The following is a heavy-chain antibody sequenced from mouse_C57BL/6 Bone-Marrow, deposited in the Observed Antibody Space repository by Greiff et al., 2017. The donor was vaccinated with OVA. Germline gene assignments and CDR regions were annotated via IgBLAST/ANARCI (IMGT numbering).Heavy chain of an antibody. D-gene: IGHD1-1*01. Sequence: VQLKQSVAELVRPGASVKLSCTASGFNIKNTYMHWVKQRPEQGLEWIGRIDPANGTTKYAPTFQGTATITADTSSKSAYLQLSSLTSEYTAIYYCAMGSGSSYGYAMDYWGQGPSVTVSS. CDR2: IDPANGTT. CDR1: GFNIKNTY. CDR3: AMGSGSSYGYAMDY. J-gene: IGHJ4*01. V-gene: IGHV14-3*01.